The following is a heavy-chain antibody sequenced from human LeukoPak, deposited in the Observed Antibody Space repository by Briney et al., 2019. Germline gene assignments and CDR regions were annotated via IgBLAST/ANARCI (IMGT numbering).Heavy chain of an antibody. D-gene: IGHD3-10*01. CDR3: ARKHYGSGSYFLDY. V-gene: IGHV3-7*03. CDR2: IKQDGSEK. CDR1: GFTFSSYW. J-gene: IGHJ4*02. Sequence: PGGSLRLSCAASGFTFSSYWMSWVRQAPGKGLEWVANIKQDGSEKYYADSVKGRFTISRDNAKNSLYLQMNSLRAEDTAVYYCARKHYGSGSYFLDYWGQGTLVTVSS.